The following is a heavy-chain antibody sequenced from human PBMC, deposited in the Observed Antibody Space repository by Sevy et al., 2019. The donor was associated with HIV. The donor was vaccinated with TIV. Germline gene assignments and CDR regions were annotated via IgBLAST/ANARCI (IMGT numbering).Heavy chain of an antibody. CDR1: GGSITSLY. CDR3: AGENAWGRGYS. Sequence: SETLSLTCTVSGGSITSLYWNWNRQPPGKGLEWFANIYYNGHINYNPALKSRVTLSLDTSKNQFSLRLSSVTAADTAMYYCAGENAWGRGYSWGQGTLVTVSS. J-gene: IGHJ4*02. D-gene: IGHD1-26*01. CDR2: IYYNGHI. V-gene: IGHV4-59*08.